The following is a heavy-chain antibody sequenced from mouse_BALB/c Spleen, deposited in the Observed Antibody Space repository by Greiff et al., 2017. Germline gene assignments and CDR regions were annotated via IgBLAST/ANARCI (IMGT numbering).Heavy chain of an antibody. CDR3: ARARRSYGNYFFDY. V-gene: IGHV5-6-3*01. J-gene: IGHJ2*01. D-gene: IGHD2-1*01. Sequence: EVKLVESGGGLVQPGGSLKLSCAASGFTFSSYGMSWVRQTPDKRLELVATINSNGGSTYYRDSVKGRFTISRDNAKNTLYLQMSSLKSEDTAMYYCARARRSYGNYFFDYWGQGTTLTVSS. CDR2: INSNGGST. CDR1: GFTFSSYG.